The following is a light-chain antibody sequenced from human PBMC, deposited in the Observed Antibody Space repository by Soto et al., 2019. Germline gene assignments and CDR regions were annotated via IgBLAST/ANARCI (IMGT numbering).Light chain of an antibody. CDR3: QQYGTSPH. CDR1: QSVSGHS. CDR2: DVS. J-gene: IGKJ5*01. Sequence: VLTQSPDTLSLSPGERATLSCRDSQSVSGHSFAWSRPNRGQAPRFIIYDVSTRATGIPDRFSGSGSGTDFTLTISRLEPEDLAVYYCQQYGTSPHFGQGTRLEIK. V-gene: IGKV3-20*01.